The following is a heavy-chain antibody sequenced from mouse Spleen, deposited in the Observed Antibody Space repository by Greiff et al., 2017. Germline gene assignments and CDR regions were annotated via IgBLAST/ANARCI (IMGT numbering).Heavy chain of an antibody. D-gene: IGHD5-1*01. CDR2: IYPRSGNT. CDR3: TRRSTCPIFAY. CDR1: GYTFTSYG. Sequence: QVQLKESGAELARPGASVKLSCKASGYTFTSYGISWVQQRTGQGLECIGEIYPRSGNTYYNEKFTGKATLTADKSSSTAYMELRSLTSEDSAVYYCTRRSTCPIFAYWGQGTLVTGSA. J-gene: IGHJ3*01. V-gene: IGHV1-81*01.